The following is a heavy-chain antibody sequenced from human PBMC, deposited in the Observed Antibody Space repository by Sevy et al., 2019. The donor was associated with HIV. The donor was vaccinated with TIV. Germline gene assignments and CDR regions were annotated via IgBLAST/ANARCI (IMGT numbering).Heavy chain of an antibody. J-gene: IGHJ6*02. Sequence: EGSLRLSCAASGFTFSSYDMHWVRQATGKGLEWVSAIGTAGDTYYPGSVKGRFTISRENAKNSLYLQMNSLRAGDTAVYYCARARYYGSGSYYYYYYGMDVWGQGTTVTVSS. D-gene: IGHD3-10*01. CDR1: GFTFSSYD. V-gene: IGHV3-13*01. CDR2: IGTAGDT. CDR3: ARARYYGSGSYYYYYYGMDV.